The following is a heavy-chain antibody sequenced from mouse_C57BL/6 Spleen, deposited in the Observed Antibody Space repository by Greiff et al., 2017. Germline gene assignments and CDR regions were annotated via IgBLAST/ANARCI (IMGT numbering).Heavy chain of an antibody. D-gene: IGHD1-1*01. J-gene: IGHJ2*01. CDR1: GYTFTSYW. Sequence: QVQLQQSGAELVKPGASVKMSCKASGYTFTSYWITWVKQRPGQGLEWIGDIYPGSGSTNYNEKFKSKATLTVDTSSSTAYMQLSSLTSEDSAVYYCARDYYGALAGYWGQGTTLTVSS. V-gene: IGHV1-55*01. CDR3: ARDYYGALAGY. CDR2: IYPGSGST.